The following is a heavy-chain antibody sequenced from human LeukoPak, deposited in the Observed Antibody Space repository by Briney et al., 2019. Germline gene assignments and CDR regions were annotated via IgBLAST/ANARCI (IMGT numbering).Heavy chain of an antibody. Sequence: GGSLRLSCAASGFTFSSYSMNWVRQAPGKGLEWVSSISSSSSYIYYADSVKGRFTISRDNAKNSLYLQMNSLRAEDTAVYYCARPRSTSSGWDFDYWGQGTLVTVSS. V-gene: IGHV3-21*01. J-gene: IGHJ4*02. CDR3: ARPRSTSSGWDFDY. D-gene: IGHD6-19*01. CDR2: ISSSSSYI. CDR1: GFTFSSYS.